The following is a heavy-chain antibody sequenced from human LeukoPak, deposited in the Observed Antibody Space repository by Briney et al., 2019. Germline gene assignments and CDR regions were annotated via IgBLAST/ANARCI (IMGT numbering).Heavy chain of an antibody. CDR2: IYYSGST. CDR3: ARLDYYGSGSLDY. J-gene: IGHJ4*02. Sequence: KASETLSLTCTVSGGSISSYYWSWIRQPPGKGLEWIGYIYYSGSTNYNPSLKSRVTISVDTSKNQFSLKLSSVTAADTAVYYCARLDYYGSGSLDYWGQGTLVTVSS. D-gene: IGHD3-10*01. CDR1: GGSISSYY. V-gene: IGHV4-59*12.